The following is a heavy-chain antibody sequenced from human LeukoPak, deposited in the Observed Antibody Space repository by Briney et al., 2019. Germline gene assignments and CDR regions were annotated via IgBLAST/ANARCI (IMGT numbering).Heavy chain of an antibody. Sequence: SETLSLTCSVSGGSVSSYYWTWIRQPPGKELEWIGYIYYSGSTNYNPSLKSRVTISVDTSRNQLSLMLTSVTAADTAVYYCPRGGYSSSWSRGMDVWGQGTTVTVSS. CDR3: PRGGYSSSWSRGMDV. CDR2: IYYSGST. V-gene: IGHV4-59*02. D-gene: IGHD6-13*01. J-gene: IGHJ6*02. CDR1: GGSVSSYY.